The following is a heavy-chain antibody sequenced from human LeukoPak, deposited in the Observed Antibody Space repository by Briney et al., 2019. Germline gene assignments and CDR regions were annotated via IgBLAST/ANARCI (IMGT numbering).Heavy chain of an antibody. CDR2: INHSGST. V-gene: IGHV4-34*01. CDR1: GGSFSGYY. Sequence: SETLSLTCAVYGGSFSGYYWSWIRQPPGKGLEWIGEINHSGSTNYNPSLKRRVTISVDTSKNQFSLKLSSVTAADTAVYYCARETMVRGVRPKRFDPWGQGTLVTVSS. D-gene: IGHD3-10*01. CDR3: ARETMVRGVRPKRFDP. J-gene: IGHJ5*02.